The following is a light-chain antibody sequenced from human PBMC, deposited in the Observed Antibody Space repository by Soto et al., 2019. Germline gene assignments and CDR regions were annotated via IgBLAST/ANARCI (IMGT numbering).Light chain of an antibody. Sequence: EIEMTQSPATLSVSPGEESSLSCRASQSVSSNLAWYQQKPGQAPRLLIYDASTRATGVPARFSGSGSGTEFTLTISRLEPEDFAVYYCQQYGSSPWTFGQGTKVDI. CDR3: QQYGSSPWT. J-gene: IGKJ1*01. CDR1: QSVSSN. CDR2: DAS. V-gene: IGKV3-15*01.